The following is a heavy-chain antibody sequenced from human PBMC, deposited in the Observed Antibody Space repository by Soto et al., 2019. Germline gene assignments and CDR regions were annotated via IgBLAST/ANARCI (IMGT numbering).Heavy chain of an antibody. J-gene: IGHJ6*02. Sequence: QVQLVQSGAEVKMPGSSVRVSCKASGGSFSKYGISWVRQAPGQGLEWMGGIIPMFGIGNYAEKFLGRVTITADESTSTSHMELSSLRSEDTAVSFCARGYQEKYFYAMAVWGQGTTVTVAS. CDR1: GGSFSKYG. CDR2: IIPMFGIG. V-gene: IGHV1-69*01. D-gene: IGHD2-2*01. CDR3: ARGYQEKYFYAMAV.